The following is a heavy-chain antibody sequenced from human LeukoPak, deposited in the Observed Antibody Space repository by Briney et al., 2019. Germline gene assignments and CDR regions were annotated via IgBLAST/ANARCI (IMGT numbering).Heavy chain of an antibody. J-gene: IGHJ6*02. D-gene: IGHD2-15*01. CDR1: GFTFSNYG. CDR3: AKPPDCSGGSCYYYGMDV. Sequence: GGSLRLSCAASGFTFSNYGVSWVRQAPGKGLEWVSAISATGGSTYYADSVKGRFIISRDNSKNTLYLQMNSLRAEDTAVYYCAKPPDCSGGSCYYYGMDVWGQGTTVTVSS. V-gene: IGHV3-23*01. CDR2: ISATGGST.